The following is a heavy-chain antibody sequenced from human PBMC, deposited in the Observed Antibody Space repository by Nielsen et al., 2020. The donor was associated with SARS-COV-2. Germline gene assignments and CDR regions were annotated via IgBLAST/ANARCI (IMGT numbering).Heavy chain of an antibody. CDR1: GFTFSSYG. Sequence: GGSLRLSCAASGFTFSSYGMHWVRQAPGKGLEWVAVIWYDGSNKYYADSVKGRFTISRDNSKNTLYLQMNSLRAEDTAVYYCARDHVFISNSFTYYYMDVWGKRTTVTVSS. CDR2: IWYDGSNK. CDR3: ARDHVFISNSFTYYYMDV. D-gene: IGHD2/OR15-2a*01. V-gene: IGHV3-33*01. J-gene: IGHJ6*03.